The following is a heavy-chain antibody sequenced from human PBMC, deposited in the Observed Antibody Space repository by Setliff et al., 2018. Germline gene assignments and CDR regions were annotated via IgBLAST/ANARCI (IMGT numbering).Heavy chain of an antibody. V-gene: IGHV4-4*07. D-gene: IGHD3-10*01. CDR2: IYIGGSA. J-gene: IGHJ5*02. CDR3: ARYYGSGPLNWFDP. CDR1: GGSISSYY. Sequence: SETLSLTCTVSGGSISSYYWSWIRQPAGKGLEWIGHIYIGGSANYNPSLKSRVTMSIDTSKNQFSLKLSSVTAADTAVYYCARYYGSGPLNWFDPWGQGTLVTVSS.